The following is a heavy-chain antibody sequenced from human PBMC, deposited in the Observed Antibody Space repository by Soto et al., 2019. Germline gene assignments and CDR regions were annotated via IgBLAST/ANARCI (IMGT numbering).Heavy chain of an antibody. V-gene: IGHV4-39*01. CDR3: ARHQYCSGGSCYLNWFDP. CDR1: GGSISSSSYY. Sequence: SATLSLTCTVSGGSISSSSYYWGWIRQPPGKGLEWIGSIYYSGSTYYNPSLKSRVTISVDTSKNQFSLKLSSVTAADTAVYYCARHQYCSGGSCYLNWFDPWGQGTLVTVSS. J-gene: IGHJ5*02. D-gene: IGHD2-15*01. CDR2: IYYSGST.